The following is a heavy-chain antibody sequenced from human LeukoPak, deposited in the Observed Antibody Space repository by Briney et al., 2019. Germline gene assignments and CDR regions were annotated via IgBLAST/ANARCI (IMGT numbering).Heavy chain of an antibody. CDR1: GGTFSSYA. CDR3: ARDPSGITMIVVVSTYYGMDV. D-gene: IGHD3-22*01. V-gene: IGHV1-69*04. J-gene: IGHJ6*02. Sequence: SVKVSCKASGGTFSSYAIIWVRQAPGQGLEWMGRIIPILGIANYAQKFQGRVTFTADKSTSTAYMELSSLRSEDTAVYYCARDPSGITMIVVVSTYYGMDVWGQGTTVTVS. CDR2: IIPILGIA.